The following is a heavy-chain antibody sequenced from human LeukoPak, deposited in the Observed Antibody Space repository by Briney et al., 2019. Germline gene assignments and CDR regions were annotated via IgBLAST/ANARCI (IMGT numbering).Heavy chain of an antibody. CDR3: AELGITMIGGV. Sequence: GGSLRLSCAASGFTFSSYEMNWVRQAPGKGLEWISYITTSGTTLDYADSVKGRFTISRDNAKNSLYLQMNSLRAEDTAVYYCAELGITMIGGVWGKGTTVTISS. D-gene: IGHD3-10*02. CDR1: GFTFSSYE. V-gene: IGHV3-48*03. J-gene: IGHJ6*03. CDR2: ITTSGTTL.